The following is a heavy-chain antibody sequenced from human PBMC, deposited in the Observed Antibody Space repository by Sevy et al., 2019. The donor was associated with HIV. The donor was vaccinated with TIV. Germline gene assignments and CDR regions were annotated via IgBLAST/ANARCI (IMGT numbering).Heavy chain of an antibody. V-gene: IGHV1-8*03. J-gene: IGHJ3*02. CDR2: MNPNSGNT. Sequence: ASVKVSCKASGYTFTSYDINWVRQATGQGLEWMGWMNPNSGNTGYAQKFQGRVTITRNTSISTAYMELGSLRSEDTAVYYCARAEGGYYYDSSGYYLPAFDIWGQGTMVTVSS. CDR3: ARAEGGYYYDSSGYYLPAFDI. CDR1: GYTFTSYD. D-gene: IGHD3-22*01.